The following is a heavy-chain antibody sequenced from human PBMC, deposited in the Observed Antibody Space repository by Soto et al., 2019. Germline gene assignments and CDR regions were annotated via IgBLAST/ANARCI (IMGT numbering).Heavy chain of an antibody. D-gene: IGHD5-12*01. Sequence: QVPLVESGGGVVQPGRSLRLSCAASGFTFSSYAMHWVRQAPGKGLEWVAVISYDGSNKYYADSVKGRFTISRDNSKNTLYLQMNSLRAEDTAVYYGARVAVEMATIHVFDYWGQGTLVTVSS. V-gene: IGHV3-30-3*01. CDR2: ISYDGSNK. J-gene: IGHJ4*02. CDR1: GFTFSSYA. CDR3: ARVAVEMATIHVFDY.